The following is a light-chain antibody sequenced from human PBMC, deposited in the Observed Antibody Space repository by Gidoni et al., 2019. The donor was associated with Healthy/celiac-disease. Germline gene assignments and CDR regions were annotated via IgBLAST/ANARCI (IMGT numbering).Light chain of an antibody. CDR3: QQSYSTSPS. J-gene: IGKJ4*01. CDR1: QRISSY. Sequence: DIHMTQSPSSLSASVGDRVTITCRASQRISSYLNWYQQKPGKAPKLLIYAASSLQSGVPSRFSGSGSGTDFTLTISSLQPEDFATYYCQQSYSTSPSFXGXTKVEIK. V-gene: IGKV1-39*01. CDR2: AAS.